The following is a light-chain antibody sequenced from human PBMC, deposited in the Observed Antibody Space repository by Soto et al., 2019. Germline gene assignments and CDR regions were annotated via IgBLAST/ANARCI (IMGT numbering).Light chain of an antibody. Sequence: EIVLNQSPGTLSLSQGERATLSCRASQSVSNSYLAWYQQKPGQAPRLLIYGASSRATGIPDRFSGSGSGTDFTLTISRLEPEDFAVYYCQQYGSSPWTFGQGTKVDIK. J-gene: IGKJ1*01. CDR1: QSVSNSY. V-gene: IGKV3-20*01. CDR3: QQYGSSPWT. CDR2: GAS.